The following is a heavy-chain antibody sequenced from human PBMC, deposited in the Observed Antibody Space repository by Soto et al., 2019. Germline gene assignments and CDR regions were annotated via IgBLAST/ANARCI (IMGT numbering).Heavy chain of an antibody. D-gene: IGHD4-17*01. CDR1: GYTFTRYG. Sequence: ASVKVSCKASGYTFTRYGISWVRQAPGQGLEWMGWISAYNGNTNYAQKLQGRVTMTTDTSTSTAYMELRSLRSDDTAVYYCAREDDYGTPHDYYYGMDVWGQGTTVTVSS. V-gene: IGHV1-18*01. CDR2: ISAYNGNT. CDR3: AREDDYGTPHDYYYGMDV. J-gene: IGHJ6*02.